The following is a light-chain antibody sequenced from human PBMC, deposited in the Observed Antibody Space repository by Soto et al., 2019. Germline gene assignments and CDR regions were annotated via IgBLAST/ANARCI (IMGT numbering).Light chain of an antibody. Sequence: QSVLTQPASVSGSPGQSITISCTGTSSDIGSKNFVSWYQQHPGKTPKLTIYEVTKRPSGVSDRFSGSKSGNTASLTISGLQTEDEADYYCCSFAAGDTFVFGTGTKLTVL. J-gene: IGLJ1*01. CDR1: SSDIGSKNF. V-gene: IGLV2-23*02. CDR2: EVT. CDR3: CSFAAGDTFV.